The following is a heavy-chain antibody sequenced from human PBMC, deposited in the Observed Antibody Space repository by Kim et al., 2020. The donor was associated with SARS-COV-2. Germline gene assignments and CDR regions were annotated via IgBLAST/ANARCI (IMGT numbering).Heavy chain of an antibody. D-gene: IGHD6-19*01. CDR3: ARDIASYSSGWIYYYYGMDV. Sequence: GGSLRLSCAASGFPFSSYGMHWVRQAPGKGLEWVAVISYDGSNKNYVDSVKGRFTISRDNSKNTLYLQMNSLRAEDTAVYYCARDIASYSSGWIYYYYGMDVWGQGTTVTVSS. V-gene: IGHV3-30*04. J-gene: IGHJ6*02. CDR2: ISYDGSNK. CDR1: GFPFSSYG.